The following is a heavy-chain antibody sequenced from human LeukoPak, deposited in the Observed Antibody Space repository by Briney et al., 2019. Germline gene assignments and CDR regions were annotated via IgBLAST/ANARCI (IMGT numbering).Heavy chain of an antibody. D-gene: IGHD5-18*01. Sequence: NRGGSLRLSCAASGFTFSSYSMNWVRQAPGKGLEWVSSTSSSSYIYYADSVKGRFTISRDNAKNSLYLQMNSLRAEDTAVYYCARGGYHAYYLDYWGQGSLVTVSS. CDR1: GFTFSSYS. V-gene: IGHV3-21*01. CDR2: TSSSSYI. J-gene: IGHJ4*02. CDR3: ARGGYHAYYLDY.